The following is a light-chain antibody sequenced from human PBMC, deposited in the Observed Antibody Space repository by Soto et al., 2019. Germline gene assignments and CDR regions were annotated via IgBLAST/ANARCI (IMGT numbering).Light chain of an antibody. J-gene: IGKJ4*01. V-gene: IGKV1D-16*01. Sequence: IQMTQSPSSLSASVGKRVTITYQASQGIRSSLAWYQQKPEKAPKSLIYAASHLQTGVPSRFSGSGSGTDFTLTITSLQPEDFATYYCQQYSSFPFTFGGGTKVEIK. CDR2: AAS. CDR3: QQYSSFPFT. CDR1: QGIRSS.